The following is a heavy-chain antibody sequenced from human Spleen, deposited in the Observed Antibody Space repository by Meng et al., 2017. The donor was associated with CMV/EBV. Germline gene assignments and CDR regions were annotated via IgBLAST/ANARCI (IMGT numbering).Heavy chain of an antibody. V-gene: IGHV4-30-4*08. CDR1: VGSISSGDYH. CDR3: ARALRHNWFDP. CDR2: IYYSGST. Sequence: QVKLQEQGPGPVKPSQTLSLTCTVSVGSISSGDYHWSWIRQPPGKGLEWIGYIYYSGSTYYNPSLKSRVTISVDTSKNQFSLKLSSVTAADTAVYYCARALRHNWFDPWGQGTLVTVSS. J-gene: IGHJ5*02.